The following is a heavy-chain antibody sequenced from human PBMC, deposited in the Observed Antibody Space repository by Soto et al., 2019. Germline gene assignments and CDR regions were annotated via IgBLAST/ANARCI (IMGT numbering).Heavy chain of an antibody. CDR1: GGSISSGGYY. CDR3: ATGEDRLFFAY. J-gene: IGHJ4*02. Sequence: SETLSLTCTVSGGSISSGGYYWSWIRQHPGKGLEWIGYIYSIGSTYYNPSLKSRVTMSVDTSKNQFSLKLSSVTAADTAVYYCATGEDRLFFAYWGQGTLVTVSS. D-gene: IGHD3-9*01. CDR2: IYSIGST. V-gene: IGHV4-31*03.